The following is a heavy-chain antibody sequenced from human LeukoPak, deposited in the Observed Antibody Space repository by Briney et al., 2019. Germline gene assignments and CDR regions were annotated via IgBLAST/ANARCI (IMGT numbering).Heavy chain of an antibody. Sequence: PGGCLRLSCSASGFTFSSYAMTSVRQGPVKGLGWVPSISGSGDNTYYADSVKGRFTISRDSTKNTLYLQMNSLRAQDTAVYFGAKIPGINRYAWFDPWGQGNLVTVSS. J-gene: IGHJ5*02. CDR1: GFTFSSYA. V-gene: IGHV3-23*01. CDR3: AKIPGINRYAWFDP. CDR2: ISGSGDNT. D-gene: IGHD1-1*01.